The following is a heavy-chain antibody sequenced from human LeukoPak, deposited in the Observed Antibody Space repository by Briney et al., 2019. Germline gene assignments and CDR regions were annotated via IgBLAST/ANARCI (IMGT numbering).Heavy chain of an antibody. J-gene: IGHJ6*02. CDR2: IYYSGST. Sequence: SETLSLTCTVSGGPISSYYWSWIRQPPGKGLEWIGYIYYSGSTNYNPSLKSRVTISVDTSKNQFSLKLSSVTAADTAVYYCVRGAGGSYGMDVWGQGTTVTVSS. D-gene: IGHD2-8*02. CDR3: VRGAGGSYGMDV. CDR1: GGPISSYY. V-gene: IGHV4-59*08.